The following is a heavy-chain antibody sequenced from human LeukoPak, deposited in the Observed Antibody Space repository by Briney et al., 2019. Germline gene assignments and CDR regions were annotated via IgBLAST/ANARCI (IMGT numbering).Heavy chain of an antibody. D-gene: IGHD6-19*01. J-gene: IGHJ4*02. CDR3: ARDRDSSGWYYFDY. V-gene: IGHV3-30*02. CDR1: GFTFSNYG. CDR2: IRYDGSKK. Sequence: GGSLRLSCAASGFTFSNYGMHWVRQAPGKGLEWVAFIRYDGSKKYYADSVKGRFTISRDNSKNTLYLQMNSLRAEDTALYYCARDRDSSGWYYFDYWGQGTLVTVSS.